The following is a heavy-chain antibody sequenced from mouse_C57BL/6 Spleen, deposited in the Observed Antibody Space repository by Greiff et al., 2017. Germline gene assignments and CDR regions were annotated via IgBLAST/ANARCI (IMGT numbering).Heavy chain of an antibody. CDR3: AREGVFGYYGSPYYFDY. CDR2: IDPANGNT. CDR1: GFNIKNTY. Sequence: VQLKESVAELARPGASVKLSCTASGFNIKNTYMHWVKQRPEQGLEWIGRIDPANGNTKYAPKFQGKATLTADTSSNTAYLQLSSLTSEDTAIYYCAREGVFGYYGSPYYFDYWGQGTTLTVSS. D-gene: IGHD1-1*01. J-gene: IGHJ2*01. V-gene: IGHV14-3*01.